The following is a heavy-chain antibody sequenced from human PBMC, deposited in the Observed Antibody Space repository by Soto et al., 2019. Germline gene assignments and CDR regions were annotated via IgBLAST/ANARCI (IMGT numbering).Heavy chain of an antibody. J-gene: IGHJ4*02. Sequence: QVQLVQSGAEVKKPGASVKVSCKASGYTFTNYGLAWVRQAPGQGLEWPGWITTWNHNTDYAQKVQGRVTMTTDTSTNTAYMELRSLRSDDTAVYYCARRLRYYYDSSPSPFDYWGQGTLVTVS. CDR3: ARRLRYYYDSSPSPFDY. V-gene: IGHV1-18*04. CDR1: GYTFTNYG. D-gene: IGHD3-22*01. CDR2: ITTWNHNT.